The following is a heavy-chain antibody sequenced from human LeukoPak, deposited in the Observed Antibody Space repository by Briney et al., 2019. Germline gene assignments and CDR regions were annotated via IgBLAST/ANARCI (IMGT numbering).Heavy chain of an antibody. CDR2: INEDGSYK. V-gene: IGHV3-7*01. CDR3: VRSLSGYYFDS. CDR1: GFTFTSYW. J-gene: IGHJ4*02. Sequence: GGSLRLSCPVSGFTFTSYWMCLVGQAPAKGLEWVANINEDGSYKYHADSVKGRLTISRDNAKNSLYLQMNSLRAEDTAVYYCVRSLSGYYFDSWGQGTLVTVSS. D-gene: IGHD3-10*01.